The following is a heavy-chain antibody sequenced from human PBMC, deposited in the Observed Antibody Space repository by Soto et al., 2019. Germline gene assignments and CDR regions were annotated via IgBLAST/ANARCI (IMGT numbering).Heavy chain of an antibody. CDR3: AEQLLAYLSGYCCES. J-gene: IGHJ4*02. CDR2: ISHDGSKR. Sequence: PGGSLRLSCLASGFTFSPYAMHWVRQAPGKGLEWVAVISHDGSKRYYADPVKGRFTISRDNSKDTVFLQLNSLRAEDTGVYYGAEQLLAYLSGYCCESWGPGTLVTVSS. CDR1: GFTFSPYA. V-gene: IGHV3-30*18. D-gene: IGHD6-19*01.